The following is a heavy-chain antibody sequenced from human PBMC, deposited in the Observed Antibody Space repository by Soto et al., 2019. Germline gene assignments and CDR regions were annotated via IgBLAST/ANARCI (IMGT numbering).Heavy chain of an antibody. CDR2: IYSSGST. J-gene: IGHJ6*02. V-gene: IGHV4-4*07. Sequence: PSETLSLTCSVSGGSIRSYYWSWIRQSAGKGLEWIGRIYSSGSTNYNPSIKSRVTMSVDTSKNQFSLKLNSVTAADTAVYYCARVLDGSSLGMDVWGQGTTVTAP. CDR1: GGSIRSYY. CDR3: ARVLDGSSLGMDV. D-gene: IGHD2-2*01.